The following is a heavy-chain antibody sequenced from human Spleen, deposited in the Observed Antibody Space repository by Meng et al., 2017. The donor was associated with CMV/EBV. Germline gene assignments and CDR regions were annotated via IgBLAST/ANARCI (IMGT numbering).Heavy chain of an antibody. J-gene: IGHJ6*02. CDR2: IYYSGST. CDR3: ARDTPTVTTFWTYYGMDV. D-gene: IGHD4-11*01. Sequence: SETLSLTCTVSGGSISSYYWSWIRQPPGKGLEWIGYIYYSGSTNYNPSLKSRVTISVDTSKNQFSLKLSSVTAADTAVYYCARDTPTVTTFWTYYGMDVWGQGTTVTVSS. V-gene: IGHV4-59*01. CDR1: GGSISSYY.